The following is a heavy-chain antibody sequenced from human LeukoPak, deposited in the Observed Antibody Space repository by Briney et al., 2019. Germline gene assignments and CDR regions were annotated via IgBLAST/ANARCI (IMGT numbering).Heavy chain of an antibody. Sequence: PGGSLRLSCAASGFTFSSYAMSWVRQAPGKGLEWVSAISGSGGSTYYADSVKGRFTISRDNSKNTLYLQMNSLRAEDTAVYYCAKELTRYYDFWSGYHNPYWFDPWGQGTLVTVSS. CDR2: ISGSGGST. CDR1: GFTFSSYA. D-gene: IGHD3-3*01. V-gene: IGHV3-23*01. CDR3: AKELTRYYDFWSGYHNPYWFDP. J-gene: IGHJ5*02.